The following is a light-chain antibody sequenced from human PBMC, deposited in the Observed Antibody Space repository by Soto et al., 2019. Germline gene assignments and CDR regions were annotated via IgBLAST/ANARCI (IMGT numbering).Light chain of an antibody. Sequence: AIRMTQSPSSFSASTADRVTITCMASQGISSYLAWYQQKPGKAPKLLIYKASRLESGVPSRFSGSGSETEFTLTISGLQPGDSATYYCQQYNSYSPTFGQGTKVDIK. CDR3: QQYNSYSPT. CDR2: KAS. CDR1: QGISSY. J-gene: IGKJ1*01. V-gene: IGKV1-8*01.